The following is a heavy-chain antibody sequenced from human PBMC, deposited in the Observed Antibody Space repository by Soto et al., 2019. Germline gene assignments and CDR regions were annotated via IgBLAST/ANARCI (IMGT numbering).Heavy chain of an antibody. CDR2: IWYDGSNK. CDR3: ARGSFDGDYKFDY. Sequence: GGSLRLSCAASGFTFSSYGMHWVRQAPGKGLEWVAVIWYDGSNKYYADSVKGRFTISRDNSKNTLYLQMNSLRAEDTAVYYCARGSFDGDYKFDYWGQGTLVTVSS. V-gene: IGHV3-33*01. CDR1: GFTFSSYG. J-gene: IGHJ4*02. D-gene: IGHD4-17*01.